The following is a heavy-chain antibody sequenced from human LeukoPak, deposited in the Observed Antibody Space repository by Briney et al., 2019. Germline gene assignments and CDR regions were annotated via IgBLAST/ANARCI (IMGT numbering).Heavy chain of an antibody. J-gene: IGHJ3*02. V-gene: IGHV4-61*02. CDR1: GGSISSGSYY. CDR3: ARWRRGLDDAFDI. Sequence: SETLSLTCTVSGGSISSGSYYWSWIRQPAGKGLEWIGRIYTSGSTNYNPSLKSRVTISVDTSKNQFSLKLSSVTAADTAVYYCARWRRGLDDAFDIWGQGTMVTVSS. CDR2: IYTSGST. D-gene: IGHD3-9*01.